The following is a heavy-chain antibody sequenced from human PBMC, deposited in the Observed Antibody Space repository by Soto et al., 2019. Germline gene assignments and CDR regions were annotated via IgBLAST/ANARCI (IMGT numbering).Heavy chain of an antibody. Sequence: SETLSLTCTVSGGSISSSSYYWGWIRQPPGKGLEWIGSIYYSGSTYYNPSLKSRVTISVDTSKNRFSLKLSSVTAADTAVYYCARHDREYGSGSYYIPYWYFDLWGRGTLVTVSS. V-gene: IGHV4-39*01. CDR2: IYYSGST. CDR3: ARHDREYGSGSYYIPYWYFDL. CDR1: GGSISSSSYY. J-gene: IGHJ2*01. D-gene: IGHD3-10*01.